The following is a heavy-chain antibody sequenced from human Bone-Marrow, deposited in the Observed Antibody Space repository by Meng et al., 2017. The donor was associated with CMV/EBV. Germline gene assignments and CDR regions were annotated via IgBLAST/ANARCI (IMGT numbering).Heavy chain of an antibody. CDR3: AKELAGFPYDLDV. V-gene: IGHV3-23*01. CDR2: ISGSGGRT. J-gene: IGHJ6*02. D-gene: IGHD6-19*01. CDR1: GFTFNTYA. Sequence: GESLKISCSASGFTFNTYAMSWVRQAPGKGLEWVSGISGSGGRTQYADSVMGRFTISRGNSKDTLYLQMNSLRGEDTAVYYCAKELAGFPYDLDVWGQGTTVTVSS.